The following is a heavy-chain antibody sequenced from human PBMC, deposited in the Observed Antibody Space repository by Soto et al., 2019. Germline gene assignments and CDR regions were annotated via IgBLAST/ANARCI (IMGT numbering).Heavy chain of an antibody. V-gene: IGHV3-21*01. Sequence: GGSLRLSCAASGFTFSSYSMNWVRQAPGKGLEWVSSISSSSSYIYYADSVKGRFTISRDNAKNSLYLQMNSLRAEDTAVYYCARYQFSSSWYGSDYYYGMDVWGQGTTVTVS. CDR2: ISSSSSYI. CDR3: ARYQFSSSWYGSDYYYGMDV. J-gene: IGHJ6*02. CDR1: GFTFSSYS. D-gene: IGHD6-13*01.